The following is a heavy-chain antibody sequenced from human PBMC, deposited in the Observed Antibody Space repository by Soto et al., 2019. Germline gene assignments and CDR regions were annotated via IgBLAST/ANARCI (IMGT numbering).Heavy chain of an antibody. CDR2: ISYSGST. Sequence: TLSLTCTVSGGSISSHTYYWGWIRQPPGKGLEWIASISYSGSTYYNPSLSSRVTISVDTSKNQFSLSLNSVTAADTAVYYCVRFWPPPDYGILTTYSDAFDHWGQGALVTVSS. D-gene: IGHD3-9*01. J-gene: IGHJ4*02. CDR1: GGSISSHTYY. CDR3: VRFWPPPDYGILTTYSDAFDH. V-gene: IGHV4-39*01.